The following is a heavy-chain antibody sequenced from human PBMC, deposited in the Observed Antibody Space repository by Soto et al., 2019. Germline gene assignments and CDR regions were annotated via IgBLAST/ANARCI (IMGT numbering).Heavy chain of an antibody. D-gene: IGHD3-3*01. J-gene: IGHJ5*02. CDR3: ARQDDFWSGYNSFDP. CDR2: IYYNGFT. V-gene: IGHV4-39*01. Sequence: SETLSLTCTVSGGSISSSTSSWGWIRQPPGKGLEWIGSIYYNGFTYYNPSLKSRLTISVDTSKHQFSLRLSSVTAADTALYYCARQDDFWSGYNSFDPWGQGTLVTVSS. CDR1: GGSISSSTSS.